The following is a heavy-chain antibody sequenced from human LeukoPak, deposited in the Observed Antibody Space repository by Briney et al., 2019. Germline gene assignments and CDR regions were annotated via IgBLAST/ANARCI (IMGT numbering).Heavy chain of an antibody. CDR3: ARDCITMVRGGSYYYYYGMDV. J-gene: IGHJ6*02. Sequence: GRSLRLSCAASGFTFSSYAMHWVRQAPGEGLEWVAVISYDGSNEYYADSVKGRFTISRDNSKNTLYLQMNSLRAEDTAVYYCARDCITMVRGGSYYYYYGMDVWGQGTTVTVSS. CDR2: ISYDGSNE. CDR1: GFTFSSYA. V-gene: IGHV3-30-3*01. D-gene: IGHD3-10*01.